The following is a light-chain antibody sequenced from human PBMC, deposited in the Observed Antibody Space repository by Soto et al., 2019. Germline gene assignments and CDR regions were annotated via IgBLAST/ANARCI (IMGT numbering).Light chain of an antibody. CDR1: SSDVGGYNF. V-gene: IGLV2-14*01. CDR3: SSWTSSTTQV. J-gene: IGLJ3*02. CDR2: EVN. Sequence: QSVLAQPASVSGSLGQSITISCTGTSSDVGGYNFVSWYQQHPGKAPKLMIYEVNNRPSGVSNRFSGSKSGNTASLTISGLQAEDEADYYCSSWTSSTTQVLGGGNKLTVL.